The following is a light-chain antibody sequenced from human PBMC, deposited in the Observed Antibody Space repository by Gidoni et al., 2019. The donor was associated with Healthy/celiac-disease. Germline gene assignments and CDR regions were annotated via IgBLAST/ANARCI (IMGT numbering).Light chain of an antibody. CDR1: QGISSY. CDR2: AAS. CDR3: QQLNSYPLT. Sequence: DIQLTQSPSFLSASVGDRVTIPCRASQGISSYLAWYQQKPGKAPKLLIYAASTFQSGVPSRFSGSGSGTEFTLTISSQQPEDFATYYCQQLNSYPLTFGGGTKVEIK. J-gene: IGKJ4*01. V-gene: IGKV1-9*01.